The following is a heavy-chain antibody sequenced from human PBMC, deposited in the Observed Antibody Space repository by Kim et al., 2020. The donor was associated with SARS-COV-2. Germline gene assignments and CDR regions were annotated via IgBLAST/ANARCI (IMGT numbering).Heavy chain of an antibody. J-gene: IGHJ4*02. CDR3: AFCIVGATSFDY. V-gene: IGHV1-69*13. CDR1: GGTFSSYA. CDR2: IIPIFGTA. Sequence: SVKVSCKASGGTFSSYAISWVRQAPGQGLEWMGGIIPIFGTANYAQKFQGRVTITADESTSTAYMELSSLRSEDTAVYYCAFCIVGATSFDYWGQGTLVTVSS. D-gene: IGHD1-26*01.